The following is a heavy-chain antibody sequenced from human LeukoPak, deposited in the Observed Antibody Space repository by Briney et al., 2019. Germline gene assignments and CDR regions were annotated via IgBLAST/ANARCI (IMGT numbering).Heavy chain of an antibody. CDR2: ISWNSGSI. Sequence: PGGSLRLSCAASGFTFSSYAMHWVRQAPGKGLEWVSGISWNSGSIGYADSVKGRFTISRDNAKNSLYLQMNSLRAEDTALYYCAKGNTYQLLDGRDWFDPWGQGTLVTVSS. J-gene: IGHJ5*02. CDR3: AKGNTYQLLDGRDWFDP. CDR1: GFTFSSYA. D-gene: IGHD2-2*01. V-gene: IGHV3-9*01.